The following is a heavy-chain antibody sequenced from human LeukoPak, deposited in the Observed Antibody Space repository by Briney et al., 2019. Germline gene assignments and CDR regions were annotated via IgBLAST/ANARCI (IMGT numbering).Heavy chain of an antibody. Sequence: GRSLRLSCTTSGFSFADHAMSWVRQAPGKGLEWVGFTRSKAYRGTTEYAASVKGRFTISRDDSNSIVYLQMNSLKSEDTALYYCARGPIQLWIHNAMDVWGQGATVTVSS. CDR3: ARGPIQLWIHNAMDV. V-gene: IGHV3-49*04. D-gene: IGHD5-18*01. CDR1: GFSFADHA. CDR2: TRSKAYRGTT. J-gene: IGHJ6*02.